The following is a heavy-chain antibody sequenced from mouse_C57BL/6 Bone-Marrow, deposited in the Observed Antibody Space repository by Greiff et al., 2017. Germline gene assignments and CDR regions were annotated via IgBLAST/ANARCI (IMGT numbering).Heavy chain of an antibody. Sequence: QVQLQQSGAELVRPGTSVKVSCKASRYAFTNYLIEWVQQRPGQGLEWIGVINPGSGGTNYNEKFKGKATLTADKSYSTSYMQRSSLTSEDSAVYFCASVMYSAGSSGVYWYFDVWGTGTTVTVSS. D-gene: IGHD1-1*01. J-gene: IGHJ1*03. CDR1: RYAFTNYL. V-gene: IGHV1-54*01. CDR2: INPGSGGT. CDR3: ASVMYSAGSSGVYWYFDV.